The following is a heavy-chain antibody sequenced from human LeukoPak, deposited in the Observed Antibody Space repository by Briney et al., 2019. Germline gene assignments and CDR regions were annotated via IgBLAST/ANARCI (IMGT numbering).Heavy chain of an antibody. V-gene: IGHV3-23*01. D-gene: IGHD2-21*02. CDR3: ARFEGRCGGDCYPPSFFY. J-gene: IGHJ4*02. CDR1: GFTFSSYA. Sequence: GGSLRLSCAASGFTFSSYAMSWVRQAPGKGLEWVSAIGGSGGSTYYADSVKGRFTISRDNSKNTLYLQMNSLRAEDTAVYYCARFEGRCGGDCYPPSFFYWGQGTLVTVSS. CDR2: IGGSGGST.